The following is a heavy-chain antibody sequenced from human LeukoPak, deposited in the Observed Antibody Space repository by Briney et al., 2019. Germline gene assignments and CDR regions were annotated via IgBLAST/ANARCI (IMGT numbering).Heavy chain of an antibody. CDR2: INPNSGGT. J-gene: IGHJ4*02. CDR3: ARGPYGSGIDY. V-gene: IGHV1-2*02. Sequence: GASVKVSCKASGYTFTGYYMHWVRQAPGQGLEWMGWINPNSGGTNYAQKFQGRVTMTRNTSISTAYMELSSLRSEDTAVYYCARGPYGSGIDYWGQGTLVTVSS. D-gene: IGHD3-10*01. CDR1: GYTFTGYY.